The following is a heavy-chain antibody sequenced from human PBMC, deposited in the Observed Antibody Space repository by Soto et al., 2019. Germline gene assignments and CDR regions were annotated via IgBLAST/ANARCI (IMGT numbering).Heavy chain of an antibody. D-gene: IGHD6-19*01. Sequence: GGSLRLSCAASGFTFSSYSMNWVRQAPGKGLEWVSSISSSSSYIYYADSVKGRFTISRDNAKNSLYLQMNSLRAEDTAVYYCARGSSGWYDLHYFDYWGQGTLVTVSS. CDR3: ARGSSGWYDLHYFDY. V-gene: IGHV3-21*01. CDR1: GFTFSSYS. CDR2: ISSSSSYI. J-gene: IGHJ4*02.